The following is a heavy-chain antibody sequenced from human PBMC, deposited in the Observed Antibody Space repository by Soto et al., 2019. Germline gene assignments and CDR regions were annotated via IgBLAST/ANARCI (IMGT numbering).Heavy chain of an antibody. CDR3: AKSRLPYCSSTSCYFAAVAFDY. V-gene: IGHV3-30*18. Sequence: PGGSLRLSCAASGFTFSSYGMHWVRQAPGKGLEWVAVISYDGSNKYYADSVKGRFTISRDNSKNTLYLQMNSLRAEDTAVYYCAKSRLPYCSSTSCYFAAVAFDYWGQGTLVTVSS. CDR2: ISYDGSNK. CDR1: GFTFSSYG. D-gene: IGHD2-2*01. J-gene: IGHJ4*02.